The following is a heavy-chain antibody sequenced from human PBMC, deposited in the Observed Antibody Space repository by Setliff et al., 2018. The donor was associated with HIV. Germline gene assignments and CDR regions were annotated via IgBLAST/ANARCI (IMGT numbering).Heavy chain of an antibody. CDR2: ISPSSSYI. V-gene: IGHV3-21*03. CDR1: EFTFSSYS. J-gene: IGHJ3*02. Sequence: GSLRLSCAASEFTFSSYSMNWVRQAPGKGLEWISYISPSSSYIHYADSVKGRFTISRDNAKNSLYLQMNSLKTEDTAVYYCTTQSNDAFDIWGQGTMVTVS. CDR3: TTQSNDAFDI.